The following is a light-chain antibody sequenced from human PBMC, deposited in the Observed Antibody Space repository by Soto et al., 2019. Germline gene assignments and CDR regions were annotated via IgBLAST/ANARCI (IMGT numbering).Light chain of an antibody. CDR2: GAS. Sequence: VLTQSPVTLSLSPGDRATLSCRASQSVSSRLAWYQQKPGQAPRLLVYGASNRATGIPARFSGSGSGTDFTLTLSSIEPEDFGVYYCHQRSNWPPSFGPGTTVDVK. J-gene: IGKJ3*01. CDR3: HQRSNWPPS. V-gene: IGKV3-11*01. CDR1: QSVSSR.